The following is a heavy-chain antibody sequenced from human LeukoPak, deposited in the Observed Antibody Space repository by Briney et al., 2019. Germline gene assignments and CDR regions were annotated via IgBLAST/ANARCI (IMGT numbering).Heavy chain of an antibody. CDR3: ARDNPGRLNAFDI. Sequence: AGGSLRLSCAASGYIFRRYWVSWVRQAPGKGLEWVANINEDGSQKNYVDSVKGRFTISRDNAKNSLYLQMNSLRAEDTAVYYCARDNPGRLNAFDIWGQGTMVTVSS. D-gene: IGHD1-14*01. J-gene: IGHJ3*02. CDR1: GYIFRRYW. CDR2: INEDGSQK. V-gene: IGHV3-7*01.